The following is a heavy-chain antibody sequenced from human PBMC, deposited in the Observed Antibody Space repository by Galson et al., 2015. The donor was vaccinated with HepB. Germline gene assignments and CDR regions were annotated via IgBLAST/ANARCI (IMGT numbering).Heavy chain of an antibody. V-gene: IGHV1-69*10. CDR2: IIPILGIA. CDR3: ARDEGLRFLGGSTDYYYYMDV. CDR1: GGTFSSYA. J-gene: IGHJ6*03. Sequence: SVKVSCKASGGTFSSYAISWVRQAPGQGLEWMGGIIPILGIANYAQRFQGRVTITVDKSTSTAYMELSSLRSEDTAVYYCARDEGLRFLGGSTDYYYYMDVWGKGTTVTVSS. D-gene: IGHD3-3*01.